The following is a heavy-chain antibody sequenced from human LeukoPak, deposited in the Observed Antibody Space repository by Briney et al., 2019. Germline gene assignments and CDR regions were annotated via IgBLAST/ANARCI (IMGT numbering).Heavy chain of an antibody. Sequence: PSETLSLTCTVSGISISSYFWSWIRQPPGKGLEWIGYIYYSDNTNYNSSLKSRVTISEDTSKNQFSLNLTSVTAADTAVYYCAGGNFYRSGGHPYLFHYWGQGTLVTVPT. CDR2: IYYSDNT. V-gene: IGHV4-59*01. D-gene: IGHD2-15*01. CDR3: AGGNFYRSGGHPYLFHY. J-gene: IGHJ4*02. CDR1: GISISSYF.